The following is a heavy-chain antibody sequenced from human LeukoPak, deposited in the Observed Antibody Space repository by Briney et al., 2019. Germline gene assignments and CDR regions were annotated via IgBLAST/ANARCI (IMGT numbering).Heavy chain of an antibody. CDR1: GFTFSSYA. CDR3: AKDLYYDSSGYYLWDY. Sequence: PGGSLRLSCAASGFTFSSYAMSWVRQAPGKGLEWVSAISGSGGSTYYADSVKGRFTISRDNSKNTLYLQMNSLRAEDTAVYYCAKDLYYDSSGYYLWDYWGQGTLVTVSS. D-gene: IGHD3-22*01. J-gene: IGHJ4*02. CDR2: ISGSGGST. V-gene: IGHV3-23*01.